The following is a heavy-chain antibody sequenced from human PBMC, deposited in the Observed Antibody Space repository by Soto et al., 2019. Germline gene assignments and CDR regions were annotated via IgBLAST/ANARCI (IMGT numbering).Heavy chain of an antibody. CDR1: GYTFTSYA. CDR3: ARGLVRAVITHFDY. J-gene: IGHJ4*02. CDR2: IDPFTGDT. Sequence: QVPLVQSGAEVKKPGASVRVSCKPSGYTFTSYAITWVRQAPGRGLEWVGWIDPFTGDTTYAQNFQGRVTMTTDTSTDTAYVELRSLTSDDAAVYYCARGLVRAVITHFDYWGQGTLVTVSS. V-gene: IGHV1-18*01. D-gene: IGHD3-10*01.